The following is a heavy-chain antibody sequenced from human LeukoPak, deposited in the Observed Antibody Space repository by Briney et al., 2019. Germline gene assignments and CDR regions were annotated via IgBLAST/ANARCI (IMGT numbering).Heavy chain of an antibody. CDR1: GFTFSSSA. J-gene: IGHJ5*01. CDR2: ITGDGNSA. V-gene: IGHV3-74*01. Sequence: PGGSLRLSCAASGFTFSSSAMHWVRQAPGKGLVWVSRITGDGNSANYADSVKARFTISRDNAKNTLYLQMSSLRAEDTAVYYCARDNNGYDSWGQGTLVTVAS. D-gene: IGHD2-8*01. CDR3: ARDNNGYDS.